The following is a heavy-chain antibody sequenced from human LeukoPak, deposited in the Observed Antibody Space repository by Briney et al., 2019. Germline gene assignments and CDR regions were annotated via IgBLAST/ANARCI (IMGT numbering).Heavy chain of an antibody. Sequence: ASVKVSCKASGGTFSSYAISWVRQAPGQGLEWMGRIIPILGIANYAQKLQGRVTMTTDTSTSTAYMELRSLRSDDTAVYYCARSEDYGDLNWFDPWGQGTLVTVSS. CDR3: ARSEDYGDLNWFDP. V-gene: IGHV1-69*04. D-gene: IGHD4-17*01. CDR2: IIPILGIA. CDR1: GGTFSSYA. J-gene: IGHJ5*02.